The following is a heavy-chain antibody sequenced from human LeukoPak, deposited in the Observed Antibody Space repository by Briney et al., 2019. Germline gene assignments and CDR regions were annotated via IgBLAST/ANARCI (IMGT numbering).Heavy chain of an antibody. Sequence: GGSLRLSCAASGFTFSSYAMSWVRQAPGKGLEWVSAISGSGGSTYYADSVKGRFTISRDNSKNTLYLQMNSLRAEDTAVYYCAKGYYSGGSCYYFDYWGQGTLVTVSS. D-gene: IGHD2-15*01. CDR1: GFTFSSYA. CDR2: ISGSGGST. J-gene: IGHJ4*02. CDR3: AKGYYSGGSCYYFDY. V-gene: IGHV3-23*01.